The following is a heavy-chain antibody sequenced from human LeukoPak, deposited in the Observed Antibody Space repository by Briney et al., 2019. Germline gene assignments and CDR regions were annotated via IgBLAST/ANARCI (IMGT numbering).Heavy chain of an antibody. CDR3: ARMNYYDSSGYDY. CDR2: IYHSGST. CDR1: GGSISSSNW. V-gene: IGHV4-4*02. D-gene: IGHD3-22*01. J-gene: IGHJ4*02. Sequence: MPSESLSLTCAVSGGSISSSNWWSWVRQPPGKGLEWIGEIYHSGSTNYNPSLKSRVTISVDTSKNQFSLKLSSVTAADTAVYYCARMNYYDSSGYDYWGQGTLVTVSS.